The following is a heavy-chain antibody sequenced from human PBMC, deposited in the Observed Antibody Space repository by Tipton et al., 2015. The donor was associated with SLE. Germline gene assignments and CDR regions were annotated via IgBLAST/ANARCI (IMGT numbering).Heavy chain of an antibody. CDR3: AREAGLPIAVAGTFDY. CDR2: ISSSGSTI. V-gene: IGHV3-48*03. J-gene: IGHJ4*02. D-gene: IGHD6-19*01. CDR1: GFTFSSYE. Sequence: SLRLSCAASGFTFSSYEMNWVRQAPGKGLEWVSYISSSGSTIYYADSVKGRFTISRDNAKNSLYLQMNSLRAEDTAVYYCAREAGLPIAVAGTFDYWGQGTLVTVSS.